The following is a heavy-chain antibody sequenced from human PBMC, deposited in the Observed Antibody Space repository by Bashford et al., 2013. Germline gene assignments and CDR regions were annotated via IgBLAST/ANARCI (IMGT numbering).Heavy chain of an antibody. CDR3: ARDPVAARQDGYFDL. D-gene: IGHD6-6*01. CDR2: ISYDGNNK. V-gene: IGHV3-30*03. Sequence: VRQAPGKGLEWVAVISYDGNNKYYADSVKGRFTISRDISKNTLYLQMNSLRAEDTAVYYCARDPVAARQDGYFDLWGQGTLVTVSS. J-gene: IGHJ4*02.